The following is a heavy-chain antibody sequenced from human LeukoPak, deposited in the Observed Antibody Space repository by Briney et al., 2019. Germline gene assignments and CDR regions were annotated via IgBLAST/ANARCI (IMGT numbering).Heavy chain of an antibody. CDR2: IYYSGST. CDR1: GGSISSYY. D-gene: IGHD6-19*01. CDR3: ARYRSGWLAY. V-gene: IGHV4-39*01. J-gene: IGHJ4*02. Sequence: SETLSLTCTVSGGSISSYYWGWIRQPPTKRLEWIGSIYYSGSTYYNPSLKSRVTISVDTSKNQFSLKLSSVTAADTAVYYCARYRSGWLAYWGQGTLVTVSS.